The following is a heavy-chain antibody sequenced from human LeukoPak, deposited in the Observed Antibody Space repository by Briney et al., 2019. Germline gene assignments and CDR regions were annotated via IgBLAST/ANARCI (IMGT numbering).Heavy chain of an antibody. CDR2: ICTSGSAT. CDR1: GFTFGSYA. V-gene: IGHV3-23*01. D-gene: IGHD2-2*01. Sequence: GGSLRLSCAASGFTFGSYAMSWVPQAPGKGLEWVSGICTSGSATYYADSVKGRFTISRDNSKNTVFLQMNSLRAEDTAVYYCAKVGCFSTSCHEDYWGQGTLVTV. CDR3: AKVGCFSTSCHEDY. J-gene: IGHJ4*02.